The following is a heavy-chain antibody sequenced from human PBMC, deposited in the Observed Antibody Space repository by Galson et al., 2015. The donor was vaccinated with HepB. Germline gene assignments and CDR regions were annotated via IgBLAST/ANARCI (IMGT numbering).Heavy chain of an antibody. CDR1: GFSLSTSGVG. CDR2: IYWNDDK. Sequence: PALVKPTQTLTLTCTFSGFSLSTSGVGVGWIRQPPGKALEWLALIYWNDDKRYSPSLKSRLTITKDTSKNQVVLTMTNMDPVDTATYYCAHSFEVELELLLGAFDIWGKGTMVTVSS. V-gene: IGHV2-5*01. D-gene: IGHD1-7*01. CDR3: AHSFEVELELLLGAFDI. J-gene: IGHJ3*02.